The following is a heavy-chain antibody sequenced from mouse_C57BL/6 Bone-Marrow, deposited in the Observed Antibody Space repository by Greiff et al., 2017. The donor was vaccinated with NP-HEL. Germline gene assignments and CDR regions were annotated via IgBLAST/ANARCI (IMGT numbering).Heavy chain of an antibody. CDR2: INPNNGGT. CDR3: ARWGVERWYFDV. V-gene: IGHV1-26*01. J-gene: IGHJ1*03. Sequence: EVQLQQSGPELVKPGASVKISCKASGYTFTDYYMNWVKQSHGKSLEWIGDINPNNGGTSYNQKFKGKATLTVDKSSSTAYMELRSLTSEDSAVYYCARWGVERWYFDVWGTGTTVTVSS. D-gene: IGHD1-1*01. CDR1: GYTFTDYY.